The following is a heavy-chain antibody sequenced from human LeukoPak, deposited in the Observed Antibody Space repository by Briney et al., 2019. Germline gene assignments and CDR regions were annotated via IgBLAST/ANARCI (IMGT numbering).Heavy chain of an antibody. D-gene: IGHD6-6*01. J-gene: IGHJ5*02. Sequence: PSETLSLTCAVYGGSFSGYYWSWIRQPAGKGLEWIGRIYTSGSTNYNPSLKSRVTISVDTSKNQFSLKLSSVTAADTAVYYCARVGIAARRIWFDPWGQGTLVTVSS. V-gene: IGHV4-59*10. CDR1: GGSFSGYY. CDR3: ARVGIAARRIWFDP. CDR2: IYTSGST.